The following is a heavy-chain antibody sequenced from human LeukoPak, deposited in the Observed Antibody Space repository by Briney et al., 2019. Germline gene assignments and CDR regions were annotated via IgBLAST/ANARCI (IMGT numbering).Heavy chain of an antibody. Sequence: PRTSLRLSCAASGFNFRTYAFHWVRQAPGKGPEWVAFITYDGIDTYLADSVKGRFTLSRDNSQNTLYLQINSLRFADTAVYYCARPGGYAFDLWGQGTMVTVSS. V-gene: IGHV3-30*04. CDR3: ARPGGYAFDL. CDR1: GFNFRTYA. D-gene: IGHD3-10*01. CDR2: ITYDGIDT. J-gene: IGHJ3*01.